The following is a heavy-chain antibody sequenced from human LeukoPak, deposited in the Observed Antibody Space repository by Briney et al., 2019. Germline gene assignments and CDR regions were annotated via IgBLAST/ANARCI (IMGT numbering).Heavy chain of an antibody. Sequence: GGSLRLSCAVSGFTFSDSYMSWIRQAPGKGLDWLACISSSSHVIYYADSVKGRFTISRDNAKNSLYLQLNSLRAEDTAVYYCARTGRNNYFDSWGQGTLVTVSS. V-gene: IGHV3-11*01. CDR1: GFTFSDSY. J-gene: IGHJ5*01. CDR3: ARTGRNNYFDS. CDR2: ISSSSHVI.